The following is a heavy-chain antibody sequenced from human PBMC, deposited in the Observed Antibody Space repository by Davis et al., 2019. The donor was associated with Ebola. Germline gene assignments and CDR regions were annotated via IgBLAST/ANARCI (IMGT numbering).Heavy chain of an antibody. CDR1: AYSFTTYW. J-gene: IGHJ3*01. D-gene: IGHD1-20*01. Sequence: GESLKISCTGSAYSFTTYWIGWVRQMPGKGLEWMGIIYTGDSDTRYSPSFRGQVTISADKSTRTAYLQWGRLKASDTAMYYCASLRRTITGMDDGFDVWGQGTMVTVSS. V-gene: IGHV5-51*01. CDR2: IYTGDSDT. CDR3: ASLRRTITGMDDGFDV.